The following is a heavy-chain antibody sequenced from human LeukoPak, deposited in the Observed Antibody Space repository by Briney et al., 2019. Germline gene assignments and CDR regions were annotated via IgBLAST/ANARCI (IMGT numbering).Heavy chain of an antibody. Sequence: GGSLRLSCAASGFTVSSNYMSWVRQAPGKGLEWVSVLYSGGSTYYADSVKGRFTISRDNSKNTLYLQMNSLRAEDTAVYYCARDGGPVTSDYWGQGTLVTVSS. J-gene: IGHJ4*02. D-gene: IGHD4-17*01. CDR2: LYSGGST. CDR3: ARDGGPVTSDY. V-gene: IGHV3-66*01. CDR1: GFTVSSNY.